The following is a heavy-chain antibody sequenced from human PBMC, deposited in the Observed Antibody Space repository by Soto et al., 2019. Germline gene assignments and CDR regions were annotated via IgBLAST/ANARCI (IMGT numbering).Heavy chain of an antibody. Sequence: EVQLVESGGGLVQPGGSLSLSCAASGFTFSSYSMNWVRQAPGKGLEWVSYISSSSSTIYYADAVKGRFTISRDHAKNSLDLQMNSLRDEDTAVYYCVRESWEANLNWFDPWVQGTLVTVSS. V-gene: IGHV3-48*02. J-gene: IGHJ5*02. CDR1: GFTFSSYS. CDR3: VRESWEANLNWFDP. CDR2: ISSSSSTI. D-gene: IGHD1-26*01.